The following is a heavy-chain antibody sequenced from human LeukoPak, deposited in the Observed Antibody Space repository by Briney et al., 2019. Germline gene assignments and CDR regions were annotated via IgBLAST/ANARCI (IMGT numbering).Heavy chain of an antibody. Sequence: SETLSLTCSVSGGSIDTGHSYWTWIRQHPGKGLEWIGYISHSGTTRYNWYLQSRLTISIDTSKNEFSLKLSYVTAADTAVYFCARDRWNDSLGFRGLDVWGQGTTVAVSS. V-gene: IGHV4-31*03. D-gene: IGHD1-1*01. CDR1: GGSIDTGHSY. J-gene: IGHJ6*02. CDR2: ISHSGTT. CDR3: ARDRWNDSLGFRGLDV.